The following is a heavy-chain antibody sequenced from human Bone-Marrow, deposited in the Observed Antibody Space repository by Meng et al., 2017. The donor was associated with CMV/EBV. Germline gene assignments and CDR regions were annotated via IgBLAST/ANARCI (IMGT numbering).Heavy chain of an antibody. V-gene: IGHV4-39*07. Sequence: SETLSLTCTVSGGSISSSSYYWGWIRQPPGKGREWIGSIYYSGSTYYNPSLKSRVTITVDTSKNQFSLKLSTVTAADTAVYYCSRDSIAARTFSIDYWVQGTLVTVSS. CDR3: SRDSIAARTFSIDY. J-gene: IGHJ4*02. CDR1: GGSISSSSYY. CDR2: IYYSGST. D-gene: IGHD6-6*01.